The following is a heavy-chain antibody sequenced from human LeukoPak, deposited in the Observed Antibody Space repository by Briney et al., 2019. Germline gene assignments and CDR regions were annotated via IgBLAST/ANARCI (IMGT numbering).Heavy chain of an antibody. D-gene: IGHD6-13*01. J-gene: IGHJ4*02. CDR3: AKGAFIAAAEGDY. V-gene: IGHV3-48*04. Sequence: GGSLRLSCAASGFTFSSYSVNWIRQAPGKGLEWVSYISISGTTTNYADSVKGRFTISRDDARNSLYLQMNSLRAEDTAVYYCAKGAFIAAAEGDYWGQGTLVTVSS. CDR2: ISISGTTT. CDR1: GFTFSSYS.